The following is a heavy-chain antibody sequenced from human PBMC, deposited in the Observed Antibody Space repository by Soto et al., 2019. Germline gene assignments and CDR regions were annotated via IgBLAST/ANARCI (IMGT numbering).Heavy chain of an antibody. CDR2: IIPIFGTA. CDR3: ARDRFPVYCSGDSCYYYGMDD. J-gene: IGHJ6*02. Sequence: ASVKVSCKAFGGTFSSYGISWVRQAPGQGLEWMGGIIPIFGTANYAQKFQGRVTITADESTSKSYMELSSLRSEDTAVYYCARDRFPVYCSGDSCYYYGMDDWGQGTTDTDSS. D-gene: IGHD2-15*01. CDR1: GGTFSSYG. V-gene: IGHV1-69*13.